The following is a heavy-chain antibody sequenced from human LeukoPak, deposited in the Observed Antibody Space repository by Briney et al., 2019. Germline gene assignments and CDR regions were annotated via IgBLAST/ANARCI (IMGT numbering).Heavy chain of an antibody. J-gene: IGHJ4*02. CDR2: IYFSGST. Sequence: PAETLSLTCTVSGGSISSYYWTWVRQPPGKALEWVGYIYFSGSTNYNPSLESRLTISLDTPKKQFSLNLTSVTAAYTATYYCTRGRFSMLTETYFFDSWGQGSLVIVSS. D-gene: IGHD2-8*01. V-gene: IGHV4-59*01. CDR3: TRGRFSMLTETYFFDS. CDR1: GGSISSYY.